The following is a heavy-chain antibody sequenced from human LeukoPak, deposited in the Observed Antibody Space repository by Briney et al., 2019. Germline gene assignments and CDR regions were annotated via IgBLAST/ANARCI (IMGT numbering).Heavy chain of an antibody. V-gene: IGHV4-39*06. CDR1: GGSISSSSYY. J-gene: IGHJ4*02. D-gene: IGHD5-24*01. CDR2: IYYSVST. Sequence: SETLSLTCTVSGGSISSSSYYWGWSRQPPGKGLGWIGSIYYSVSTYYNPSLKSRVTISVRTSKNQFPLKLSSAPAAHTAVYYCARAYVEMATIFSTFDYWGQGTLVTVSS. CDR3: ARAYVEMATIFSTFDY.